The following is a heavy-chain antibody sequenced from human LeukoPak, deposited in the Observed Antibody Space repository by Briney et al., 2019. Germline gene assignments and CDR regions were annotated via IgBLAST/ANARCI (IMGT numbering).Heavy chain of an antibody. J-gene: IGHJ4*02. CDR3: ATQPQYCSSTSCYSDY. D-gene: IGHD2-2*01. Sequence: SVKVSCKASGGTFSSYAISWARQAPGQGLEWMGGIIPIFGTANYAQKFQGRVTITADESTSTAYMELSSLRSEDTAVYYCATQPQYCSSTSCYSDYWGQGTLVTVSS. CDR1: GGTFSSYA. V-gene: IGHV1-69*01. CDR2: IIPIFGTA.